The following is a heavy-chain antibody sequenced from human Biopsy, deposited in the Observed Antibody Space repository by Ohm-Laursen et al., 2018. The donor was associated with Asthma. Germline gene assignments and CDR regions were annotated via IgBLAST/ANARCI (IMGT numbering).Heavy chain of an antibody. J-gene: IGHJ6*02. D-gene: IGHD6-19*01. V-gene: IGHV1-69*13. CDR2: IMAVFGTT. CDR1: GGTFSNFA. Sequence: SVKVSCKVPGGTFSNFAISWVRRAPGQGLEWLGGIMAVFGTTNYAQKFQGRVTITADESTSTAYMEVTSLRSEDTAIYYCARCQVGYSSGWSLLLKKIYYSGMDVWGQGTAVTVSS. CDR3: ARCQVGYSSGWSLLLKKIYYSGMDV.